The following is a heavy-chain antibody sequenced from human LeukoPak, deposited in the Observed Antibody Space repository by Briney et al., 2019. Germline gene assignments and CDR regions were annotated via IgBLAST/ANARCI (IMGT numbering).Heavy chain of an antibody. CDR2: IRSKTFGGTT. D-gene: IGHD5-18*01. Sequence: GGSLRLSCTSSGFTFGTYAVSWFRQAPGKGLEWVAFIRSKTFGGTTEYAASVEGRFTISRDDSKSIAYLQMNSLKTEDTAVYYCTRYSGRTDYWGQGTLVTVSS. J-gene: IGHJ4*02. V-gene: IGHV3-49*03. CDR1: GFTFGTYA. CDR3: TRYSGRTDY.